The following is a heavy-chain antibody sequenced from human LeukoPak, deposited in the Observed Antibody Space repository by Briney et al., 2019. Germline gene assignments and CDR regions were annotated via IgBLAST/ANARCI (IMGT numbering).Heavy chain of an antibody. Sequence: ASVKVSCKASGYTFTGYYMHWVRQAPGQGLEWMGWINPNSGGTNYAQKFQGRVIMTRDTSISTAYVELSRLRSDDTAVYYCARDRREISYYGSGTFKFGENYFDYWGQGTLVTVSS. J-gene: IGHJ4*02. V-gene: IGHV1-2*02. CDR3: ARDRREISYYGSGTFKFGENYFDY. CDR1: GYTFTGYY. D-gene: IGHD3-10*01. CDR2: INPNSGGT.